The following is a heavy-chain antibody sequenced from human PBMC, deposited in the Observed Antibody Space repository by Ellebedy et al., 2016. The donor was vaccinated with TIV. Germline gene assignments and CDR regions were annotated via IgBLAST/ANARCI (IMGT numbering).Heavy chain of an antibody. V-gene: IGHV1-18*01. D-gene: IGHD3-10*01. CDR2: ISGSSGNT. CDR3: ARGGSAAASGTVDY. J-gene: IGHJ4*02. CDR1: GYTFTDYR. Sequence: AASVKVSCKASGYTFTDYRLDWVRQAPGHGLEWMGWISGSSGNTRYSKKLQGRVTMTTDTSASTAYLSPRSLRSDDTAVYYCARGGSAAASGTVDYWGQGTLVTVSS.